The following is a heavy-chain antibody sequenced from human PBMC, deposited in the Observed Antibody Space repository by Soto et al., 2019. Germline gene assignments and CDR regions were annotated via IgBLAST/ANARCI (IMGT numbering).Heavy chain of an antibody. D-gene: IGHD2-15*01. CDR1: GGSFSSYA. J-gene: IGHJ2*01. CDR2: IIPIFGTA. CDR3: ARVVTVVKSFHYGYFDL. Sequence: QVQLVQSGAEVKNPGSSVKVSCKASGGSFSSYAISWVRQAPGQGLEWMGGIIPIFGTANYAQKFQGRVTITADESTSTAYMELSSLRSEDTAVYYCARVVTVVKSFHYGYFDLVGRGNLVTVSS. V-gene: IGHV1-69*12.